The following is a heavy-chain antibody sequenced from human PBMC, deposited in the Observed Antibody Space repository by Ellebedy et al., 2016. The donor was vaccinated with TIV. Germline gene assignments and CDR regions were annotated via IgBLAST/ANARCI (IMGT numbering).Heavy chain of an antibody. D-gene: IGHD4-17*01. CDR3: ARGLSDYGDFKLDS. J-gene: IGHJ4*02. CDR2: IKQDGTDE. CDR1: GFTFPTYW. Sequence: GGSLRLSCAASGFTFPTYWMNWVRQAPGKGLEWVANIKQDGTDENYVDSVRGRFTISRDNTKNTLSLHMSSLRAEDTAFYYCARGLSDYGDFKLDSWGQGTLVTVSS. V-gene: IGHV3-7*03.